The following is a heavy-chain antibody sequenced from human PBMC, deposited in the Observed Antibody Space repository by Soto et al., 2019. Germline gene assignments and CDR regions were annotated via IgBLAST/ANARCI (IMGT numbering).Heavy chain of an antibody. CDR2: ISAYNGNT. J-gene: IGHJ4*02. D-gene: IGHD6-19*01. CDR1: DYTFTSYG. CDR3: ARDLAVALIDY. V-gene: IGHV1-18*01. Sequence: QVQLVQSGAEVKKPGASVKVSCKASDYTFTSYGISWVRQAPGQGLEWMGWISAYNGNTKYAQKFQGRXTXTXXTSTRTAYMELRSLRSDDTAVSYCARDLAVALIDYWGQGTLVTVSS.